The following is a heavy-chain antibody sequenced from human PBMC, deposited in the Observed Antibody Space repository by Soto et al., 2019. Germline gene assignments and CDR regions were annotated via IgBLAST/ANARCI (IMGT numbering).Heavy chain of an antibody. V-gene: IGHV4-31*03. CDR2: IYYSGST. Sequence: SETLSLTCTVSGGSISSGGYYWSWIRQHPGKGLEWIGYIYYSGSTYYNPSLKSRVTISVDTSKNQFSLKLSSVTAADTAVYYCARAIKIAAAGASRFDPWGQGTLVTVS. D-gene: IGHD6-13*01. CDR3: ARAIKIAAAGASRFDP. J-gene: IGHJ5*02. CDR1: GGSISSGGYY.